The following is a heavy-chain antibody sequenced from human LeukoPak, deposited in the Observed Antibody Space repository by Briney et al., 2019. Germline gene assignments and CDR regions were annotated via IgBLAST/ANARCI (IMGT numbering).Heavy chain of an antibody. CDR2: INHSGST. V-gene: IGHV4-34*01. CDR1: GGSFSGYY. CDR3: ARGPPYYYDILTGYYLADY. Sequence: KPPETLSLTCAVYGGSFSGYYWSWIRQPPGKGLQSIGEINHSGSTNYNPSLKSRVTISVDTSKNQFSLKLSSVTAADTAVYYCARGPPYYYDILTGYYLADYWGQGTLVTVSS. J-gene: IGHJ4*02. D-gene: IGHD3-9*01.